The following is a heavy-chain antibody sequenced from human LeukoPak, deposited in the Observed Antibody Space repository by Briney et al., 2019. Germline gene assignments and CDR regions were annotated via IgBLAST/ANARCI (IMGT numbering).Heavy chain of an antibody. Sequence: QTGGSLRLSCAASGFTFSSYWMNWARQAPGKGLEWVASINHNGNVNYYVDSVKGRFTISRDNAKNSLYLQMSNLRAEDTAVYFCARGGGLDVRGQGPRSPSP. V-gene: IGHV3-7*03. CDR2: INHNGNVN. J-gene: IGHJ6*02. D-gene: IGHD3-16*01. CDR3: ARGGGLDV. CDR1: GFTFSSYW.